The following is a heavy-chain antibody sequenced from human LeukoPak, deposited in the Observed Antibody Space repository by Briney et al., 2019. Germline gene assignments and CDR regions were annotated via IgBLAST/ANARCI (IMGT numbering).Heavy chain of an antibody. V-gene: IGHV1-2*02. CDR3: ATDPGEIVPAAKGPRGDYCYGMDV. CDR2: INPNSGGT. CDR1: GYTFTGYY. Sequence: SVKVSCKASGYTFTGYYMHWVRQAPGQGLEWMGWINPNSGGTNYAQKFQGRVTMTRDTSISTAYMELSRLRSDDTAVYYCATDPGEIVPAAKGPRGDYCYGMDVWGQGTTVTVSS. D-gene: IGHD2-2*01. J-gene: IGHJ6*02.